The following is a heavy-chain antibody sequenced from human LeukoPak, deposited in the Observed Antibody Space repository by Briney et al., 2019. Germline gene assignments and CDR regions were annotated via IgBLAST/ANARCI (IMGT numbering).Heavy chain of an antibody. Sequence: GASVKVSCQASGYTFTGYYMHWVRQAPGQGLEWMGRINPNSGGTNYAQKFQGRVTMTRDTSISTAYMELSRLRSDDTAVYYCARWGGYSHYYYMDVWGKGTTVTVSS. D-gene: IGHD5-12*01. CDR2: INPNSGGT. CDR1: GYTFTGYY. J-gene: IGHJ6*03. CDR3: ARWGGYSHYYYMDV. V-gene: IGHV1-2*06.